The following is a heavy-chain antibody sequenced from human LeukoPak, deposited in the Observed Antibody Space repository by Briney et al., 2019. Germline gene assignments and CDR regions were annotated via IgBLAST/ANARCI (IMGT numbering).Heavy chain of an antibody. CDR1: GGSISSYY. D-gene: IGHD3-10*01. V-gene: IGHV4-59*01. Sequence: SETLSLTCTVSGGSISSYYWSWIRQPPGKGLEWIGYIYYSGSTNYNPSLKSRVTISVDTSKNQFSLKLGSVTAADTAVYYCARVTTMVRGVIGWFDPWGQGTLVTVSS. CDR3: ARVTTMVRGVIGWFDP. CDR2: IYYSGST. J-gene: IGHJ5*02.